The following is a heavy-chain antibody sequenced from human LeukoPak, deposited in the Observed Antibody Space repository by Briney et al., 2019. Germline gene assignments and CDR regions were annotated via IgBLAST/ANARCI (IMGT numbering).Heavy chain of an antibody. CDR2: ISSSSSYI. D-gene: IGHD3-3*01. CDR1: GFTFSSYS. CDR3: ARVQGRITIFGAVHGYFDY. V-gene: IGHV3-21*01. Sequence: PGGSLRLSCAASGFTFSSYSMSWVRQAPGKGLEWVSSISSSSSYIYYADSVKGRFTISRDNAKNSLYLQMNSLRAEDTAVYYCARVQGRITIFGAVHGYFDYWGQGTLVTVSS. J-gene: IGHJ4*02.